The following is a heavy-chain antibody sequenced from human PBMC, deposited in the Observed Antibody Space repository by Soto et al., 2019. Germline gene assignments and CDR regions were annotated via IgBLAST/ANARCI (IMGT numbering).Heavy chain of an antibody. J-gene: IGHJ4*02. D-gene: IGHD4-17*01. V-gene: IGHV4-39*01. CDR2: IYYSGST. CDR1: GGSISSSSYY. Sequence: SETLSLTCTVSGGSISSSSYYWGWIRQPPGKGLEWIGSIYYSGSTYYNPSLKSRVTISVDTSKNQFSLKLSSVTAADTAVYYCARRREYGDYSYWGQGTLVTVSS. CDR3: ARRREYGDYSY.